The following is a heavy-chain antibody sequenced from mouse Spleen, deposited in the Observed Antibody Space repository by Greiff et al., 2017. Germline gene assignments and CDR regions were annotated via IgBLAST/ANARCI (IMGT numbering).Heavy chain of an antibody. CDR3: ARDRINTVVEGFAD. Sequence: EVKVVESGGGLVKPGGSLKLSCAASGFTFSSYAMSWVRQTPEKGLEWVATISAGGSYTYYPDNVKGRFTMSRDNAKNNLYLQMSQLKSEDTAMYYGARDRINTVVEGFADWGQGTLVTVSA. D-gene: IGHD1-1*01. J-gene: IGHJ3*01. CDR1: GFTFSSYA. CDR2: ISAGGSYT. V-gene: IGHV5-4*01.